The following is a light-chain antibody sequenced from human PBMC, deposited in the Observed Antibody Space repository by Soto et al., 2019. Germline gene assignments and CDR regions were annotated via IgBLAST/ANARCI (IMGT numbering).Light chain of an antibody. V-gene: IGKV3-15*01. CDR2: GAS. J-gene: IGKJ1*01. CDR3: QQYNNWPSWT. Sequence: ETVMTQSPATLSVSPGERATLSCRASQNIYSNVAWYQHKPGQAPRLLIYGASTRATGIPARFSGSGFGTEFTLTISSLQSEDFAVYYCQQYNNWPSWTFGQGTKVDIK. CDR1: QNIYSN.